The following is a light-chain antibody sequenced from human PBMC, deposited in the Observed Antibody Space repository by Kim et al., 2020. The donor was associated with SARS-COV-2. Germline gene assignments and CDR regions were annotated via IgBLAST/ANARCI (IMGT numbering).Light chain of an antibody. CDR2: GAS. V-gene: IGKV3-15*01. Sequence: EIVMTQSPATLSVSPGERATLSCRASQSVSSNFACYQQKPGQAPRLLIDGASTRAAGIPAWFSGSGSGTEFTLTISSLQSEDFAVYYWQQYNNWPPYTFGQGTKLEI. CDR1: QSVSSN. J-gene: IGKJ2*01. CDR3: QQYNNWPPYT.